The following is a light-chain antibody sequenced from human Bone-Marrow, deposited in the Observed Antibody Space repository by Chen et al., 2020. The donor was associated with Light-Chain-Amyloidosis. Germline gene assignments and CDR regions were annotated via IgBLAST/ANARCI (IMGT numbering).Light chain of an antibody. V-gene: IGLV1-40*01. CDR2: GNS. J-gene: IGLJ2*01. CDR3: QSYDSSLSGYVV. Sequence: QSVLTQPPSVSGAPGQRVTISCTGSKTNIGADNDVYWYKQVPGTAPKLLIYGNSHRPSGVPDRFSGSKSGTSAFLAITGLQAEDEAEYYCQSYDSSLSGYVVFGGGTKLTVL. CDR1: KTNIGADND.